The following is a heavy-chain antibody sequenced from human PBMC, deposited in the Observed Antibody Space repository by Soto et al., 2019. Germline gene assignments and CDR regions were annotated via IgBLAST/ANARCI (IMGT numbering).Heavy chain of an antibody. D-gene: IGHD6-6*01. CDR2: INHSGST. J-gene: IGHJ6*02. CDR1: GGSFSGYY. V-gene: IGHV4-34*01. Sequence: SETLSLTCAVYGGSFSGYYWSWIRQPPGKGLEWIGEINHSGSTNYNPSLKSRVTIPVDTSKNQFSLKLSSVTAADTAVYYCARVPRAARPYRGGMDVWGQGTTVTVSS. CDR3: ARVPRAARPYRGGMDV.